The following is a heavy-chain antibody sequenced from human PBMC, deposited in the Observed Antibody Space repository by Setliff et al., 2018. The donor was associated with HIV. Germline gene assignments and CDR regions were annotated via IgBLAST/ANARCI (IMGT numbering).Heavy chain of an antibody. CDR2: IWYDGSEK. D-gene: IGHD3-16*02. V-gene: IGHV3-30*02. J-gene: IGHJ4*02. CDR3: ARELYREWDY. CDR1: GFTFGSYG. Sequence: PGGSLRLSCTTSGFTFGSYGMHWVRQAPGKGLEWVANIWYDGSEKYYADSVKGRFTISRDKSKNTLYLQMNSLRVEDTAVYYCARELYREWDYWGQGTLVTVSS.